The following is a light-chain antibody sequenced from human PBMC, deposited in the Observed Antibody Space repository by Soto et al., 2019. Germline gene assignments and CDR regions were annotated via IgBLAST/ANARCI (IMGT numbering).Light chain of an antibody. Sequence: EIVMTQAPATLSVSPGERATLSCRASQSVSSNLAWYQQKPGQAPRLLIYGASTRATGIPARFSGSGSGTEFTLTISSLEPEDFAIYYCQQRDYWQVTFGQGTRLEI. CDR3: QQRDYWQVT. V-gene: IGKV3-15*01. CDR2: GAS. CDR1: QSVSSN. J-gene: IGKJ5*01.